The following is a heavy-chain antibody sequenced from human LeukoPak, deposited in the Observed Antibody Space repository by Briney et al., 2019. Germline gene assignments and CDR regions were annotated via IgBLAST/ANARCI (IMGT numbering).Heavy chain of an antibody. CDR2: TYYRSKWYN. D-gene: IGHD6-19*01. CDR1: GDSVSSNSAA. CDR3: ARGVEVRSEQWLVDLYYYYYYMDV. Sequence: SQTPSLTCAISGDSVSSNSAAWNWIRQSPSRGLEWLGRTYYRSKWYNDYAVSVKSRITINPDTSKNQFSLQLNSVTPEDTAVYYCARGVEVRSEQWLVDLYYYYYYMDVWGKGTTVTISS. V-gene: IGHV6-1*01. J-gene: IGHJ6*03.